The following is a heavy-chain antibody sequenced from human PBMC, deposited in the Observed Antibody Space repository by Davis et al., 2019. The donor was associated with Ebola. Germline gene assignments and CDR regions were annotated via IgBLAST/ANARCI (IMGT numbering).Heavy chain of an antibody. CDR2: FSYGDNTH. J-gene: IGHJ5*01. CDR3: ARGGGYSFDS. D-gene: IGHD4-11*01. Sequence: MPSETLSLTCTVSGASISSRSYYWGWIRQPPGKGLEWVGSFSYGDNTHYYNPSHKSRVSISVDTSKNQFSLKLNSVTSADTAVYYCARGGGYSFDSWGQGTLVTVSS. CDR1: GASISSRSYY. V-gene: IGHV4-39*07.